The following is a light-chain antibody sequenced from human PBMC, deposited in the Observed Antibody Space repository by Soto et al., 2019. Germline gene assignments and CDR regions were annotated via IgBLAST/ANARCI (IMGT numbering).Light chain of an antibody. J-gene: IGKJ3*01. CDR2: GAS. V-gene: IGKV3-20*01. CDR3: QQYGNSPFT. Sequence: EIVLTQSPGTLSLSPGERATLSCRASQSVSSSYLAWCQQKPGQAPRLLIYGASSRATGVPDRFSGSGSGTDFTLTISRLEPEDFALYYCQQYGNSPFTFGPGTKVDIK. CDR1: QSVSSSY.